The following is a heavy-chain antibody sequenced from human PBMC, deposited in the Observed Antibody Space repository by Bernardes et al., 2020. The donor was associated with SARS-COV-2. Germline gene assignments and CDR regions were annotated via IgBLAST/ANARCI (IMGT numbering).Heavy chain of an antibody. Sequence: VESLFLSCAASGFTFSSYGMHWVRQAPGKGLEWVAVIWYDGSNKYYADSVKGRFTISRDNSKNTLYLQMNSLRAEDTAGYYCARDGHYGDYSLDYWGQGTLVTVSS. CDR2: IWYDGSNK. V-gene: IGHV3-33*01. J-gene: IGHJ4*02. CDR3: ARDGHYGDYSLDY. D-gene: IGHD4-17*01. CDR1: GFTFSSYG.